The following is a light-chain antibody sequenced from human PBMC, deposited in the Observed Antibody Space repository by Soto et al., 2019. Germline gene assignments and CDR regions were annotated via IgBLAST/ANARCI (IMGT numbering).Light chain of an antibody. Sequence: EIVLTQSPATLSLSPGERATLSCRASQSVSSSYLAWYQQKPGQAPRLLIYDASNRATGIPARFSGSGSGTDFTLTISSLEPEDAAVYYCQQRSNWPPITFGQGTRLEIK. CDR3: QQRSNWPPIT. V-gene: IGKV3-11*01. J-gene: IGKJ5*01. CDR2: DAS. CDR1: QSVSSSY.